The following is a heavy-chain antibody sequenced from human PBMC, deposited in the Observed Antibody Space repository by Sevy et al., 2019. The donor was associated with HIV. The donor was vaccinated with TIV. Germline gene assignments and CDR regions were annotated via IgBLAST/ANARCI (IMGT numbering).Heavy chain of an antibody. CDR1: GGTFSSYA. D-gene: IGHD5-12*01. V-gene: IGHV1-69*13. Sequence: ASVKVSCKASGGTFSSYAISWVRQAPGQGLEWMGGIIPIFGTANYAQKFQGRVTITADESTSTAYMELSSLRSEDTAVYYCAGDTRLEGRWLQLRAFDIWGQGTMVTVSS. CDR3: AGDTRLEGRWLQLRAFDI. J-gene: IGHJ3*02. CDR2: IIPIFGTA.